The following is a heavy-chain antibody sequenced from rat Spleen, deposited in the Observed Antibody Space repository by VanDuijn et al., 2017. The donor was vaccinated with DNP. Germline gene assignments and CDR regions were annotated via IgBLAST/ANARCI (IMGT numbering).Heavy chain of an antibody. CDR3: ARPSYYSSYIPY. Sequence: EVQLVESGGGLVQPGRSLKLSCAASGFTFSNYDMAWVRQAPTKGLEWVASISTGGGNTYYRDSVKGRFTISRDNAKSTLYLQMDSLRSEDTATYYCARPSYYSSYIPYWGQGVMVTVSS. J-gene: IGHJ2*01. V-gene: IGHV5S23*01. CDR1: GFTFSNYD. CDR2: ISTGGGNT. D-gene: IGHD1-2*01.